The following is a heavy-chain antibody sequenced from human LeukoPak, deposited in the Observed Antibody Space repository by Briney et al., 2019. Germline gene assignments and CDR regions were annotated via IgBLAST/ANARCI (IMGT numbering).Heavy chain of an antibody. D-gene: IGHD3-16*01. CDR1: GYTLTELS. J-gene: IGHJ3*02. CDR3: ATRSDLGGAFDI. Sequence: ASVKVSCKVSGYTLTELSMHWVRQAPGKGLEWMGGFDPEDGETIYAQKFQGRVTMTEDTSTDTAYMELSSLRSEDTAVYYCATRSDLGGAFDIWGQGTMVTVSS. CDR2: FDPEDGET. V-gene: IGHV1-24*01.